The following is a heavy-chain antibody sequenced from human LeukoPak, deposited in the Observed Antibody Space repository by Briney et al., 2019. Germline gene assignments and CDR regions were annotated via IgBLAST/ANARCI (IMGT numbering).Heavy chain of an antibody. J-gene: IGHJ4*02. CDR2: ISYDGSNK. V-gene: IGHV3-30*04. Sequence: GGSLRLSCAASGFTFSSYEMNWVRQAPGKGLEWVAVISYDGSNKYYADSVKGRFTISRDNSKNTLYLQMNSLRAQDTAVYYCARDSYYYDSSGYYYRTAFDYWGQGTLVTVSS. CDR3: ARDSYYYDSSGYYYRTAFDY. CDR1: GFTFSSYE. D-gene: IGHD3-22*01.